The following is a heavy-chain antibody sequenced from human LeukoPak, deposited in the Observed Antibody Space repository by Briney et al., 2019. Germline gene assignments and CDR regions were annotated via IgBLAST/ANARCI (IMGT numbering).Heavy chain of an antibody. CDR2: TYYRSKWYN. J-gene: IGHJ6*02. Sequence: SQTLSLTCAISGDSVSSNSAAWNSIRQSPSRGLEWLGRTYYRSKWYNDYAVSVKSRITINPDTSKNQFSLQLNSVSPEDTAVYYCAREVDSHGTLFYYGMDVWGQGTTVTVSS. D-gene: IGHD6-13*01. CDR3: AREVDSHGTLFYYGMDV. CDR1: GDSVSSNSAA. V-gene: IGHV6-1*01.